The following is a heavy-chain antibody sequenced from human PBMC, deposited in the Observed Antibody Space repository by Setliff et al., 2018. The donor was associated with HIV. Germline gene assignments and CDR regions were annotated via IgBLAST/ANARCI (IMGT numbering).Heavy chain of an antibody. J-gene: IGHJ4*02. CDR2: VYYRAKTGATT. Sequence: KASETLSLTCTVSGDSINYKYWSWIRQAPGKGLQWIGNVYYRAKTGATTDHNPSLRSRISISLDVSKNQLSLRLRSVTAADTAIYYCARDVAPPLAGDVWSGNGLWGQGTQVTVSS. CDR3: ARDVAPPLAGDVWSGNGL. CDR1: GDSINYKY. D-gene: IGHD3-3*01. V-gene: IGHV4-59*01.